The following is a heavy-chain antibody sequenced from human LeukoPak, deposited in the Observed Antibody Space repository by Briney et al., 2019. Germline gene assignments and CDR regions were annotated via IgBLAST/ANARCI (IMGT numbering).Heavy chain of an antibody. CDR1: GYPVTAYY. Sequence: ASVKVSCKASGYPVTAYYMHGLRQAPGQGLEWMGWIDPNSGGTNYAQKFQDRVTMTRDTSISTAYMELSRLRSDDTAVYYCARDGPSTVIFDYWGQGTLVTVSS. D-gene: IGHD4-17*01. V-gene: IGHV1-2*02. CDR3: ARDGPSTVIFDY. CDR2: IDPNSGGT. J-gene: IGHJ4*02.